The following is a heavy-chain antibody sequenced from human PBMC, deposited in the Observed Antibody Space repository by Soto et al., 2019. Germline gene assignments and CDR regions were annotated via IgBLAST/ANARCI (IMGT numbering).Heavy chain of an antibody. V-gene: IGHV3-33*01. CDR1: GFTFSSYG. CDR3: ERDGPGFDY. J-gene: IGHJ4*02. Sequence: QVQLVESGGGVVQPGRSLRLSCAASGFTFSSYGMHWVRQAPGKGLEWVAVIWYDGSNKYYADSVKGRFTISRDNSKNTLYLQMNSLRAEDTAVYYCERDGPGFDYWGQGTLVTVSS. CDR2: IWYDGSNK.